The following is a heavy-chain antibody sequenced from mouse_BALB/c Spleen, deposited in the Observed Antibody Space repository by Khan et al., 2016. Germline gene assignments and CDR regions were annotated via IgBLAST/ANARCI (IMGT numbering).Heavy chain of an antibody. V-gene: IGHV1-77*01. CDR3: ARSVYYGSYFDY. Sequence: VQLQQSGAELARPGASVKLSCKASGYTFTDYYINWVKQRTGQGLEWIGEIYPGSGNTYYNEKFKGKATLTADNSSSTAYMQLSSLTSEDSAVYFCARSVYYGSYFDYWGQGTTLTVSS. J-gene: IGHJ2*01. CDR2: IYPGSGNT. CDR1: GYTFTDYY. D-gene: IGHD2-2*01.